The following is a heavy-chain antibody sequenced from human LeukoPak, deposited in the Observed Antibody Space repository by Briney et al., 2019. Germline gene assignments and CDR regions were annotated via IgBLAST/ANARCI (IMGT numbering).Heavy chain of an antibody. Sequence: ASVKDACMASGDTFTRYYMHWGRQAPGQGLEWMGIINPSGDSTNYAQKFQGRVTMTRDTSTSTVYMELSSLRSEDTAVYYCARDWENNFYGSGTPGFWGQASKLGVSS. CDR3: ARDWENNFYGSGTPGF. D-gene: IGHD3-10*01. CDR2: INPSGDST. CDR1: GDTFTRYY. J-gene: IGHJ4*02. V-gene: IGHV1-46*01.